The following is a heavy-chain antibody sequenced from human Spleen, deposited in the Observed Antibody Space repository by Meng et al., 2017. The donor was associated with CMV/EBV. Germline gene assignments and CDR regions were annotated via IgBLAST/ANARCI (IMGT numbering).Heavy chain of an antibody. D-gene: IGHD6-13*01. Sequence: SETLSLTCSVSGYSISSGYYWGWIRQPPGKGLEWIGSIYYTGSSYYNPSLMSRVTISVDTSKNRLSLRLSSVTAADTAVYYCARLYSSSSPGGYWGQGTLVTVSS. CDR3: ARLYSSSSPGGY. V-gene: IGHV4-38-2*02. CDR1: GYSISSGYY. J-gene: IGHJ4*02. CDR2: IYYTGSS.